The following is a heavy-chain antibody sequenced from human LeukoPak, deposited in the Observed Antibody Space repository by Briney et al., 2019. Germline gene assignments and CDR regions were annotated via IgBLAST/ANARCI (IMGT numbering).Heavy chain of an antibody. CDR3: ARAWYSDFWGSRHXRFDX. CDR1: GYSVSSNYY. J-gene: IGHJ4*02. V-gene: IGHV4-38-2*01. D-gene: IGHD3-3*01. Sequence: PSETLSLTCAVSGYSVSSNYYWGWIRQPPGKGLEWIGSVYHSGSTYYNPSLKSRVSISVDTSQNKFSLKLNSVTAADTAVYFCARAWYSDFWGSRHXRFDXXGQGTLLTVSS. CDR2: VYHSGST.